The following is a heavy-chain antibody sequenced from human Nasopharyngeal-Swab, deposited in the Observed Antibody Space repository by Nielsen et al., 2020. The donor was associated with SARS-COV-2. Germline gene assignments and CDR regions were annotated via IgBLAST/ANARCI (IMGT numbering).Heavy chain of an antibody. CDR2: ISYDGSNK. CDR3: VRALNDNGDYVGDY. J-gene: IGHJ4*02. Sequence: GESLKISCAASGFTFSSYGMHWVRQAPGKGLEWVAVISYDGSNKYYADSVKGRFTISRDNSKNTLYLQMNSLRAEDTAVYYCVRALNDNGDYVGDYWGQGTLVTVSS. D-gene: IGHD4-17*01. CDR1: GFTFSSYG. V-gene: IGHV3-30*03.